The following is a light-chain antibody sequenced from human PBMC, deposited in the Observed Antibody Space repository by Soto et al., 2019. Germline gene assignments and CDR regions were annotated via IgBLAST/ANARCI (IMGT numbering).Light chain of an antibody. CDR2: GAY. Sequence: EIVLTQSPGTLPLSPGERATLSCRASQSVSSNYLVWYQQKPGQAPRPLIYGAYSRTTVIPDRFSGSGSGTDFPLTISRLEPEDFAVYYCQQYANSPFTFGQGTKLEIK. J-gene: IGKJ2*01. V-gene: IGKV3-20*01. CDR3: QQYANSPFT. CDR1: QSVSSNY.